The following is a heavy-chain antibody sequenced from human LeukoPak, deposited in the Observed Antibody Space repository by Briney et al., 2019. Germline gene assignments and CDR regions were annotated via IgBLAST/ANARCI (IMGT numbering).Heavy chain of an antibody. CDR3: ATYGDSYYFDY. Sequence: GESLKISCEASGYSFTSYWIGWVRQMPGKGLEWMGIIYPGDSDTRYSPSFQGRVTISADKSISTAYLQWSSLKASDTAMYYCATYGDSYYFDYWGQGTLVTVSS. CDR1: GYSFTSYW. V-gene: IGHV5-51*01. J-gene: IGHJ4*02. CDR2: IYPGDSDT. D-gene: IGHD4-17*01.